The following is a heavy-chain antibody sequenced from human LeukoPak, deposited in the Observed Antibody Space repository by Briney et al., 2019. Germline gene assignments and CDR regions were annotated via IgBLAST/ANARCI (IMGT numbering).Heavy chain of an antibody. CDR1: GFTFTSYS. J-gene: IGHJ4*02. D-gene: IGHD1-26*01. CDR2: ISGSGAST. Sequence: GGSLRLSCAASGFTFTSYSMNWVRQAPGKGLEWISGISGSGASTYYADSVKGRFTISRDDSRNTLYLQMNSLRGDDTAVYYCAKDVGKWESLHFFDYWGQGTLVTVSS. V-gene: IGHV3-23*01. CDR3: AKDVGKWESLHFFDY.